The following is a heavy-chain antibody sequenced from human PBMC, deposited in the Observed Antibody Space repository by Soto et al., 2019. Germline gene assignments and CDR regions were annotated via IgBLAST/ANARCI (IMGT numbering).Heavy chain of an antibody. Sequence: GGSLRLACAASGFTFSSYAMHWVRQAPGKGLEWVAVISYDGSNKYYADSVKGRFTISRDNSKNTLYLQMNSLRAEDTAVYYCAREDWFGEPRDPYYGMDVWGQGTTVTASS. J-gene: IGHJ6*02. CDR3: AREDWFGEPRDPYYGMDV. D-gene: IGHD3-10*01. V-gene: IGHV3-30-3*01. CDR2: ISYDGSNK. CDR1: GFTFSSYA.